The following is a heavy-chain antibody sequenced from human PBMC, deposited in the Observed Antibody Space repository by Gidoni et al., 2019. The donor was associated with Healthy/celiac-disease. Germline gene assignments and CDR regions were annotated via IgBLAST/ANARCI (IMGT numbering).Heavy chain of an antibody. CDR3: VKGPYGSGSYYVPANYRFDP. V-gene: IGHV3-64D*06. Sequence: EVQLVESGGGLVQPGGSLRLSCSASGFTFSSYAMHWVRQAPGKGLEYVSAISSNGGSTYYADSVKGRFTISRDNSKNTLYLQMSSLRAEDTAVYYCVKGPYGSGSYYVPANYRFDPWGQGTLVTVSS. CDR1: GFTFSSYA. CDR2: ISSNGGST. J-gene: IGHJ5*02. D-gene: IGHD3-10*01.